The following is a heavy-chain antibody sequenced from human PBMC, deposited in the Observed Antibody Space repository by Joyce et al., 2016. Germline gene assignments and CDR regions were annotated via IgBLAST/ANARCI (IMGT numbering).Heavy chain of an antibody. Sequence: QVQLQESGPGLVKPSQTLSLTCTVSGGSISSGDYYWSWIRQHPGKGLDWIGYIYYSETTYYNPSLKSRLTISVDTSKNQFSLKLSSVTAADTAVYYCARDFYSGAPDFWGQGTLVTVSS. CDR1: GGSISSGDYY. D-gene: IGHD3-3*01. CDR2: IYYSETT. V-gene: IGHV4-30-4*01. CDR3: ARDFYSGAPDF. J-gene: IGHJ4*02.